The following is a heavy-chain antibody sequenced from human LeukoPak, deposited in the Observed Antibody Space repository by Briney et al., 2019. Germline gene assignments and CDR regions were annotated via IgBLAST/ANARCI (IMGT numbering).Heavy chain of an antibody. J-gene: IGHJ1*01. CDR3: TTDRYYDNSELQFQH. V-gene: IGHV3-15*01. D-gene: IGHD3-22*01. CDR1: GFTLNNAW. Sequence: GGSLRLSCAASGFTLNNAWMSWVRQAPGKGLEWLGRIKRETDGGTIDYAAPVKGRFTISRDDSRNALYLQMDSLKIEDTAVYYCTTDRYYDNSELQFQHWGQGTLVTVSS. CDR2: IKRETDGGTI.